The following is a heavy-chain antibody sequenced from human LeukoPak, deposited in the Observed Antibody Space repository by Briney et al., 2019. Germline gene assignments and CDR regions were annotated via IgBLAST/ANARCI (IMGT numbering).Heavy chain of an antibody. D-gene: IGHD6-19*01. CDR3: ARGASSAWYQNFDY. Sequence: GGSLRLSCAASGFTFSSYWVHWVRQAPGKGLVWVSHVNSDGSGTSYADSVKGRFTISRDNAKNTLYLQMNSLRAEDMAVYYCARGASSAWYQNFDYWGQGTLVTVSS. CDR2: VNSDGSGT. V-gene: IGHV3-74*01. CDR1: GFTFSSYW. J-gene: IGHJ4*02.